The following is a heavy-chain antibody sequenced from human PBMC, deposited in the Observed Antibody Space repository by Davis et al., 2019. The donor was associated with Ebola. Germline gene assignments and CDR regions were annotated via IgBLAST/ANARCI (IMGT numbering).Heavy chain of an antibody. D-gene: IGHD3-16*01. V-gene: IGHV3-7*01. CDR3: ARDWAGGATDY. Sequence: GGSLRLSCAASGFTSSSSWMSWVRQAPGKGPEWVANINQDGSVTNYVDSVKGRFTISRENAKNSLYLQMNSLRAEDTAIYYCARDWAGGATDYWGQGTLVTVSS. CDR2: INQDGSVT. CDR1: GFTSSSSW. J-gene: IGHJ4*02.